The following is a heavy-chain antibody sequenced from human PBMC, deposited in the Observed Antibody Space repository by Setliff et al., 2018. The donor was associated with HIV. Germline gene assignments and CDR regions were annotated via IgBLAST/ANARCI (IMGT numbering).Heavy chain of an antibody. J-gene: IGHJ6*02. CDR2: IYHSGRT. Sequence: LSLTCTVSGGSISDHYWSWIRQPPGKGLEWIGTIYHSGRTTYSPSLKSRLTISVDTSNNQFSLKLSSVIAADTAVYYCARVGYSRTSYAMDVWGQGTTVTVSS. V-gene: IGHV4-59*11. D-gene: IGHD5-12*01. CDR1: GGSISDHY. CDR3: ARVGYSRTSYAMDV.